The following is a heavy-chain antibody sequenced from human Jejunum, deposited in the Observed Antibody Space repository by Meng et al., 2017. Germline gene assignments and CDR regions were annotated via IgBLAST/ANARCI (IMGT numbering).Heavy chain of an antibody. CDR3: ARAYSDSWGYFDS. Sequence: QLQLQESGAELVEPSETLSLTCTVSGGSLSPYYWSWIRQPPGKGLEWLGYISYSGSTNYSPSLKSRVTISVDTSKNHFSLNLNSVTAADTAVYYCARAYSDSWGYFDSWGQGSLVTVSS. CDR1: GGSLSPYY. J-gene: IGHJ4*02. V-gene: IGHV4-59*01. CDR2: ISYSGST. D-gene: IGHD6-13*01.